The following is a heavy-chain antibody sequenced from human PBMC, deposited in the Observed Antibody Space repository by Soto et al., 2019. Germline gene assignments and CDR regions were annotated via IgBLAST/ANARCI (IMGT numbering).Heavy chain of an antibody. CDR3: ARDFGSYRCSSTSCPYYYYGMDV. J-gene: IGHJ6*02. Sequence: QVQLVQSGAEVKKPGASVKVSCKASGYTFTSYGISWVRQAPGQGLEWMGWISAYNGNTNYPQKLQGRVTMTTDTSTSTAYMELRSLRSDDTAVYYCARDFGSYRCSSTSCPYYYYGMDVWGQGTTVTVSS. CDR1: GYTFTSYG. V-gene: IGHV1-18*01. CDR2: ISAYNGNT. D-gene: IGHD2-2*01.